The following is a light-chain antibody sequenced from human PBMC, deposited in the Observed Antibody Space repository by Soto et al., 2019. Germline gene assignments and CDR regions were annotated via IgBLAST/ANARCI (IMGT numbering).Light chain of an antibody. Sequence: SALTQPASVSGSPGQSITISCTGTTSDVGRYNYVSWYQQHPGKAPKLIIYDVSNRPSGVSNRFSGSKSGNTASLTISGLQAEDEADYYCNSYTSSSTYVLGTGTKLTVL. J-gene: IGLJ1*01. CDR1: TSDVGRYNY. CDR2: DVS. V-gene: IGLV2-14*01. CDR3: NSYTSSSTYV.